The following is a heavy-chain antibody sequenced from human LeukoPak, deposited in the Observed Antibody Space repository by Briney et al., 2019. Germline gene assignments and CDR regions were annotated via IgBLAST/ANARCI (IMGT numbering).Heavy chain of an antibody. D-gene: IGHD4-17*01. CDR2: ISGSGGST. V-gene: IGHV3-23*01. CDR1: GFTFSSYA. J-gene: IGHJ4*02. CDR3: AKDDYGDYLIPYYFDY. Sequence: PGGSLRLSCAASGFTFSSYAMSWVRQAPGKGLKWVSAISGSGGSTYYADSVKGRFTISRDNSKNTLYLQMNSLRAEDTAVYYCAKDDYGDYLIPYYFDYWGQGTLVTVSS.